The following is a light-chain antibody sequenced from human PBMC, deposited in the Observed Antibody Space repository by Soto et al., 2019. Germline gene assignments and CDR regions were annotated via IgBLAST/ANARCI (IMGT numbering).Light chain of an antibody. J-gene: IGKJ1*01. CDR1: QSVSSSS. CDR3: QQYGSSPRT. V-gene: IGKV3-20*01. Sequence: EIVLTQSPATLSVSPGGGATLSCRASQSVSSSSLAWYQQKRGQAPRLLIHDASSRATGIPDRFSGSGSGTDFTLTISRLEPEDFAVYYCQQYGSSPRTFGQGTKVDIK. CDR2: DAS.